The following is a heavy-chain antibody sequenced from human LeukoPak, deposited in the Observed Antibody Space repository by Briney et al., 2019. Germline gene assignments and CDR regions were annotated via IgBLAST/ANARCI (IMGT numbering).Heavy chain of an antibody. CDR1: GFTFSGYS. V-gene: IGHV3-48*01. Sequence: GGSLRLSCAASGFTFSGYSMNWVRRAPGKGLEWVSYISTRTISYADSVKGRFTISRDSAKNSLYLQMNSLRAEDTAVYYYARVARGALFNWGQGTLVTVSS. CDR3: ARVARGALFN. CDR2: ISTRTI. J-gene: IGHJ4*02. D-gene: IGHD4-17*01.